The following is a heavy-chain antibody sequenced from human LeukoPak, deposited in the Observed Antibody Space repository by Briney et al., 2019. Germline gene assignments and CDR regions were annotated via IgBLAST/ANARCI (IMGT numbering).Heavy chain of an antibody. D-gene: IGHD2-15*01. CDR2: IVVGSGNT. J-gene: IGHJ5*02. CDR1: GFTVTSSA. CDR3: AADRGCSGGSCYVRFDP. Sequence: SVKVSCKASGFTVTSSAVQWVRQARGQRLERIGWIVVGSGNTNYAQKFQERVTITRDMSTSTAYMELSSLRSEDTAVYYCAADRGCSGGSCYVRFDPWGQGTLVTVSS. V-gene: IGHV1-58*01.